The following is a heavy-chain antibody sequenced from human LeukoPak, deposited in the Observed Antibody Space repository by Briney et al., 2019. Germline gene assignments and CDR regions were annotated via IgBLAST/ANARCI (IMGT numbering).Heavy chain of an antibody. V-gene: IGHV3-15*04. CDR1: GFTFSKAS. CDR3: TTAPLILYGVICHY. D-gene: IGHD4-17*01. Sequence: GGSLRLSCAVSGFTFSKASMTWVRQAPGKGLEWVARIESRTEGGTADYATSLRGRFTISRDDSNNTVFLQINSLKTEDTAVYYCTTAPLILYGVICHYWGLGTLVTVSS. J-gene: IGHJ4*02. CDR2: IESRTEGGTA.